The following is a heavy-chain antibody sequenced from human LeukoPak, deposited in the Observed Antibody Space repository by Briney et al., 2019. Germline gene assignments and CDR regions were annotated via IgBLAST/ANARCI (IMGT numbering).Heavy chain of an antibody. D-gene: IGHD2-15*01. CDR1: GFTFSSYS. Sequence: GGSLRLSCAASGFTFSSYSMSWIRQAPGKGLEWVSYISSSNSTIYYADSVKGRFTISRDNARNSLYLQMVSLRAEDTAVYFCSTVVVVAASFGAFDIWGQGTMVTVSS. V-gene: IGHV3-48*04. CDR2: ISSSNSTI. CDR3: STVVVVAASFGAFDI. J-gene: IGHJ3*02.